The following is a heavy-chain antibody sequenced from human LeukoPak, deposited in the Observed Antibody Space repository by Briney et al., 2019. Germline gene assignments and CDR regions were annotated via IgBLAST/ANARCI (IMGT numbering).Heavy chain of an antibody. V-gene: IGHV4-59*01. CDR3: ARFEGYDREYYFDY. D-gene: IGHD3-9*01. CDR1: GGSISSYY. CDR2: IYYSGST. J-gene: IGHJ4*02. Sequence: SETLSLTCTVSGGSISSYYWSWIWQPPGKGLEWIGYIYYSGSTNYNPSLKSRVTISVDTSKNQFSLKLSSVTAADTAVYYCARFEGYDREYYFDYWGQGTLVTVSS.